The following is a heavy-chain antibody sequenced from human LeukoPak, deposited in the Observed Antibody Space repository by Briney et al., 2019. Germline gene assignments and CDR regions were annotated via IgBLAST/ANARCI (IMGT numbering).Heavy chain of an antibody. D-gene: IGHD4-17*01. CDR1: GYTFTSYY. Sequence: ASVKVSCKASGYTFTSYYMHWVRQAPGQGLEWMGIINPSGGSTSYAQKFQGRVTMTRDTSTSTVYMELSSLTSEDTAVYYCARVRTVTTLVYWGQGTLVTVSS. CDR3: ARVRTVTTLVY. CDR2: INPSGGST. V-gene: IGHV1-46*01. J-gene: IGHJ4*02.